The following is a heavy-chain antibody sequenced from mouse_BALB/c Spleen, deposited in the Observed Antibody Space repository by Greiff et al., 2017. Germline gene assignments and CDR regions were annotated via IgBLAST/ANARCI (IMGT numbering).Heavy chain of an antibody. CDR1: GYTFTSYY. CDR2: IYPGNVNT. CDR3: ARGYYGSSPWFAY. V-gene: IGHV1S56*01. D-gene: IGHD1-1*01. J-gene: IGHJ3*01. Sequence: QVQLQQSGPELVKPGASVRISCKASGYTFTSYYIHWVKQRPGQGLEWIGWIYPGNVNTKYNEKFKGKATLTADKSSSTAYMQLSSLTSEDSAVYFCARGYYGSSPWFAYWGQGTLVTVSA.